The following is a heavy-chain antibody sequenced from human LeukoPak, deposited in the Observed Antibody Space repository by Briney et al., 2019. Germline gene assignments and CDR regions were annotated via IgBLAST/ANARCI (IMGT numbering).Heavy chain of an antibody. CDR1: GFTFSSHW. J-gene: IGHJ6*02. V-gene: IGHV3-7*02. D-gene: IGHD3-3*01. CDR2: IRDDGSEK. Sequence: GGSLRLSCAGSGFTFSSHWMNWVRQAPGKGLEWVASIRDDGSEKHFLDSVNGRFALTRDNAKNSLYLQMSSLRAEDTAVYYCARRGITISGVLVYHYSGLDVWGQGTTVTVSS. CDR3: ARRGITISGVLVYHYSGLDV.